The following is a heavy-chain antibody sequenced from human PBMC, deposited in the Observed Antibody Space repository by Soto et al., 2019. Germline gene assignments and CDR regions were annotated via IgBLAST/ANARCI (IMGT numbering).Heavy chain of an antibody. Sequence: SETLSLTCTVSGGSISSYYWSWIRQPPGKGLEWIGYIYYSGSTNYNPSLKSRVTISVDTSKNQFSLKLSSVTAADTAVYYCAREDSSSWYVDYWGQGTLVTVSS. CDR1: GGSISSYY. V-gene: IGHV4-59*01. CDR2: IYYSGST. CDR3: AREDSSSWYVDY. J-gene: IGHJ4*02. D-gene: IGHD6-13*01.